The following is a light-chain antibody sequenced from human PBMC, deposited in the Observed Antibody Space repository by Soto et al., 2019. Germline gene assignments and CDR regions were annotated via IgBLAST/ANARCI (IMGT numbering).Light chain of an antibody. Sequence: DIVMTQSPDSLAVSLGERATINCKSSQNVLYSPNNKNALVWYQQETGQPPKLLISWASTRESGVPDRFSGSGSRTYFSHTISSLQAEDVAVDYCQQFYTTPTFGGGTKVEIK. CDR2: WAS. CDR3: QQFYTTPT. V-gene: IGKV4-1*01. J-gene: IGKJ4*01. CDR1: QNVLYSPNNKNA.